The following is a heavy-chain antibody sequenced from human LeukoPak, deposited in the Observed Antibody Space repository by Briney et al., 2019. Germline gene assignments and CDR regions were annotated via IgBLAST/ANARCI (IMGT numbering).Heavy chain of an antibody. CDR1: GGSISSYY. D-gene: IGHD3-22*01. CDR3: ARDLEVVNPYAFDI. CDR2: IYTSGST. J-gene: IGHJ3*02. Sequence: SETLSLTCTVSGGSISSYYWSWIRQPAGKGLEWIGRIYTSGSTNYNPSLKSRVTMSVDTSKNQFSLKLSSVTAADTAVYYCARDLEVVNPYAFDIWGQGTIVTVSS. V-gene: IGHV4-4*07.